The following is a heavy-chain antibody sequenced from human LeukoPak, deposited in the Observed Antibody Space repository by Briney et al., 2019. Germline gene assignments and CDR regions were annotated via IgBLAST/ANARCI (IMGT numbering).Heavy chain of an antibody. CDR2: INHSGST. Sequence: PSETLSLTCAVYGGSFSGYYWSWIRQPPGKGLEWIGEINHSGSTNYNPSLKSRVTISVDTSKNQFSLKLSSVTAADTAVYYCARGGRKDYDYVWGSYRRPPAHFDYWGQGTLVTVSS. CDR1: GGSFSGYY. V-gene: IGHV4-34*01. CDR3: ARGGRKDYDYVWGSYRRPPAHFDY. J-gene: IGHJ4*02. D-gene: IGHD3-16*02.